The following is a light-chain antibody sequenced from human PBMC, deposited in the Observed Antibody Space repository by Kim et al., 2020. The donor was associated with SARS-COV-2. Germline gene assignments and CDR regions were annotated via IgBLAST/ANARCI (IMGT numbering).Light chain of an antibody. CDR3: QAWDSSTV. V-gene: IGLV3-1*01. CDR2: QEN. CDR1: RCGGKY. J-gene: IGLJ2*01. Sequence: SLSTGQKASIICSWDRCGGKYACCYQQKPGQSRRLVIYQENKRPTGPPERFCNSDSGSTDTLTIGGPQAMKEADYYCQAWDSSTVFGAGAQLTVL.